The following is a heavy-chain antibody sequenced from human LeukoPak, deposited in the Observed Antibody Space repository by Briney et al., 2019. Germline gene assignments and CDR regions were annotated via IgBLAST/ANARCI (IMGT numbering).Heavy chain of an antibody. CDR3: ATGRSCTTCYLPDY. Sequence: GGSLRLSCAASGFTFSSYAMSWVRQAPGKGLEWVSAISGSGGSTYYADSVKGRFTISRDNSKNTLYLQMNSLRAEDTAVYHCATGRSCTTCYLPDYWGQGTLVTVSS. CDR2: ISGSGGST. V-gene: IGHV3-23*01. D-gene: IGHD2-2*01. CDR1: GFTFSSYA. J-gene: IGHJ4*02.